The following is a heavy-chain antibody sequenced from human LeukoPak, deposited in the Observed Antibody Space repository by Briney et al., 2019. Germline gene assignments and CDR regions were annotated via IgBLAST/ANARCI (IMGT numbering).Heavy chain of an antibody. CDR2: MNPNSGNT. CDR3: ARGYMVRGVYAFDI. J-gene: IGHJ3*02. V-gene: IGHV1-8*03. Sequence: ASVKVSCKASGYTFTSYGISWVRQAPGQGLEWMGWMNPNSGNTGYAQKFQGRVTITRNTSISTAYMELSSLRSEDTAVYYCARGYMVRGVYAFDIWGQGTMVTVSS. D-gene: IGHD3-10*01. CDR1: GYTFTSYG.